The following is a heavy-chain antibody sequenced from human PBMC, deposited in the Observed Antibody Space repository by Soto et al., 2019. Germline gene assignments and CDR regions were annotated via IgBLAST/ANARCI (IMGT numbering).Heavy chain of an antibody. J-gene: IGHJ6*03. V-gene: IGHV1-18*01. CDR1: GYNFTSYG. D-gene: IGHD2-15*01. Sequence: ASVKVSCKAAGYNFTSYGISWVRQAPGQGLEWMGWISAYNGNTNYAQKLQGRDTMTTDTSTSTAYMELRSLGSDDTAVYYCARTVVATIQYCSGGSCYYMDVWGKGTTVTVSS. CDR2: ISAYNGNT. CDR3: ARTVVATIQYCSGGSCYYMDV.